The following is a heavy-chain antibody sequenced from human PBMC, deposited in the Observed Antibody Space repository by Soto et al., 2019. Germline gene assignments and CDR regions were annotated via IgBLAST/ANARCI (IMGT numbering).Heavy chain of an antibody. CDR1: GFIFSEST. CDR2: VSTSGRSA. V-gene: IGHV3-64D*06. Sequence: GGSLRLSCSASGFIFSESTIYWVRQVPGKGLEAISAVSTSGRSAYYADSVKDRFTISRDNSKNTLFLQMGSLRPEDTAIYYCVKQAHGLDGVAFDYWGQGTQVTVSS. CDR3: VKQAHGLDGVAFDY. J-gene: IGHJ4*02. D-gene: IGHD2-15*01.